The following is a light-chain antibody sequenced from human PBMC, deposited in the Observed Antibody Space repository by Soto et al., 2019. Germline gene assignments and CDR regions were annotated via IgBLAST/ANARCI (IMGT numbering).Light chain of an antibody. Sequence: EIVLTQSPGTLSLSPGERDTLSCRASQSVSSSYLAWYQQKTGQAPMLLIYGASSRATGIPDRFSGSGSGTDFTLTISRLEPEDFAVYYCQQYGSSLFTFGPGTKVDIK. V-gene: IGKV3-20*01. J-gene: IGKJ3*01. CDR3: QQYGSSLFT. CDR2: GAS. CDR1: QSVSSSY.